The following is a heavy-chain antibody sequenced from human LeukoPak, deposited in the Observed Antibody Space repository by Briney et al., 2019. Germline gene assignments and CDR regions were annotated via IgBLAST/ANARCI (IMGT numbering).Heavy chain of an antibody. V-gene: IGHV1-8*03. J-gene: IGHJ4*02. D-gene: IGHD1-26*01. CDR1: VYTFTTYD. CDR3: ARGSIVGAN. Sequence: ASVKVSCKASVYTFTTYDINWVRQATGQGLEWMGWMNPNSGYTGHAQKFQGRVTITRNTSISTAYMELSSLRSEDTAVYYCARGSIVGANWGQGTLVTVSS. CDR2: MNPNSGYT.